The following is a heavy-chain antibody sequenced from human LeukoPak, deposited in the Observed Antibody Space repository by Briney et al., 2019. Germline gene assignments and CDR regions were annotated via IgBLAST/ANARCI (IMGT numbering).Heavy chain of an antibody. CDR1: GFTFSSYG. Sequence: PGRSLRLSCAASGFTFSSYGMHWVRKAPGKGLEWVAVISYDGSNKYYADSVKGRFTISRDNSKNTLYLQMNSLRAEDTAVYYCAKGRLRGVVITELDYWGQGTLVTVSS. V-gene: IGHV3-30*18. CDR2: ISYDGSNK. J-gene: IGHJ4*02. D-gene: IGHD3-22*01. CDR3: AKGRLRGVVITELDY.